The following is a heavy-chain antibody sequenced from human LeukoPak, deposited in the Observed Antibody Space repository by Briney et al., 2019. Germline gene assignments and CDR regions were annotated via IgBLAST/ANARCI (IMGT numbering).Heavy chain of an antibody. D-gene: IGHD6-19*01. CDR1: GFIVSSSY. CDR2: IYSSGTI. J-gene: IGHJ4*02. Sequence: GGSLRLSCAASGFIVSSSYMSWVRQAPGKGLEWVSIIYSSGTIYYADSVKGRFTISRDNSKNTLYLQMNSLRVDDTAVYYCASRKQWTKTFDYWGQGTLVTVSS. CDR3: ASRKQWTKTFDY. V-gene: IGHV3-53*01.